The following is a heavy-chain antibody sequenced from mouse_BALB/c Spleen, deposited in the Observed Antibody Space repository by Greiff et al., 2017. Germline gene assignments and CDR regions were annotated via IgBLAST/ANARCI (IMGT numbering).Heavy chain of an antibody. CDR1: GFTIKDTY. CDR3: APLLDAMDY. V-gene: IGHV14-3*02. D-gene: IGHD2-1*01. Sequence: EVQLQQSGAELVKPGASVKLSCTASGFTIKDTYMHWVKQRPDQGLEWIGRIDPANGNTKYDPKFQGKATITADTSSNTAYLQLSSLTSVDTAVCYCAPLLDAMDYWGQGTSVTVSA. CDR2: IDPANGNT. J-gene: IGHJ4*01.